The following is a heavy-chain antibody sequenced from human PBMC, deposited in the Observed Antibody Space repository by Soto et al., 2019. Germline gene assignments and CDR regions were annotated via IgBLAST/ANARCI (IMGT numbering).Heavy chain of an antibody. D-gene: IGHD4-17*01. V-gene: IGHV3-48*03. CDR1: GFTFSSYE. CDR3: ARVFGDPRGYYFDY. CDR2: ISSSGSTI. Sequence: EVQLVESGGGLVQPGGSLRLSCAASGFTFSSYEMNWVRQAPGKGLEWVSYISSSGSTIYYADSVKGRFTISRDNAKNALYLQMNSLRAEDTAGYYCARVFGDPRGYYFDYWGQGTLVTVSS. J-gene: IGHJ4*02.